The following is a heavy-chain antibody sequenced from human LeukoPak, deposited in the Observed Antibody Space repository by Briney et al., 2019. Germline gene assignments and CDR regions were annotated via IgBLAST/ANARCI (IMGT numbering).Heavy chain of an antibody. D-gene: IGHD2-21*02. CDR1: GGSISSGSYY. Sequence: SETLSLTCSVSGGSISSGSYYRGWVRQPPGEGLEWIGNIYYSGRTYYNPSLKSRVTISADTSKNQLSLKLSSVTAADTAVYYCTRQEAATATSFYGMDVWGLGTTVTVSS. CDR2: IYYSGRT. CDR3: TRQEAATATSFYGMDV. J-gene: IGHJ6*02. V-gene: IGHV4-39*01.